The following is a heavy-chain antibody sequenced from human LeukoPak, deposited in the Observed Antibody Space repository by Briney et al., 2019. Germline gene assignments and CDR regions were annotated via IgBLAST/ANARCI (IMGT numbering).Heavy chain of an antibody. V-gene: IGHV3-30*18. CDR1: GFTFSSYG. CDR3: AKDLQQLCLDY. D-gene: IGHD6-13*01. J-gene: IGHJ4*02. CDR2: ISYDGSNK. Sequence: PGGSLRLSCAASGFTFSSYGMHWVRQAPGKGLEWVAVISYDGSNKYYADSVKGRFTISRDNSKNTLYLQMNSLRAEDTAVYYYAKDLQQLCLDYWGQGTLVTVSS.